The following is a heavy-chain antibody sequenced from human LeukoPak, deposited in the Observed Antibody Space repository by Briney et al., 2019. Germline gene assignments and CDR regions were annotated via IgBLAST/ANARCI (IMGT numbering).Heavy chain of an antibody. Sequence: PGGSLRLSCAASRFTFSNYVMHWVRQAPGKGLEWVAVISYDGSDKYYADSVKGRFTISRDNSKNTLYLQMNSLRAEDTAVYYCAREEGGSGYYYDWFDSWGQGTLVTVSS. D-gene: IGHD3-22*01. CDR1: RFTFSNYV. J-gene: IGHJ5*01. CDR3: AREEGGSGYYYDWFDS. CDR2: ISYDGSDK. V-gene: IGHV3-30*03.